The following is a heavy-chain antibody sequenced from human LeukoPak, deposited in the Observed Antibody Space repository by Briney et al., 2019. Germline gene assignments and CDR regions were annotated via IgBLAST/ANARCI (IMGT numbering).Heavy chain of an antibody. CDR1: GYTFTSYD. J-gene: IGHJ6*03. CDR3: ARGREGYGSGSSLYYYYYMDV. D-gene: IGHD3-10*01. V-gene: IGHV1-8*01. CDR2: MNPNSGNT. Sequence: ASVKVSCKASGYTFTSYDINWVRQATGQGLEWMGWMNPNSGNTGYAQKFQGRVTMTRNTSISTAYMELSSLRSEDTAVYYCARGREGYGSGSSLYYYYYMDVWGKGTTVTISS.